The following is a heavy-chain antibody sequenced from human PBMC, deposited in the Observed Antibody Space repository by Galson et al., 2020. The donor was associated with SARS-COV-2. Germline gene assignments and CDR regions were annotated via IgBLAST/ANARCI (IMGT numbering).Heavy chain of an antibody. CDR2: ISYDGSNK. Sequence: GGSLRLSCAASGFTFSSYGMHWVRQAPGKGLEWVAVISYDGSNKYYADSVKGRFTISRDNSKNTLYLQMNSLRAEDTAVYYCARIVVPAAMGYYYYYMDVWGKGTTVTVSS. V-gene: IGHV3-30*03. J-gene: IGHJ6*03. D-gene: IGHD2-2*01. CDR1: GFTFSSYG. CDR3: ARIVVPAAMGYYYYYMDV.